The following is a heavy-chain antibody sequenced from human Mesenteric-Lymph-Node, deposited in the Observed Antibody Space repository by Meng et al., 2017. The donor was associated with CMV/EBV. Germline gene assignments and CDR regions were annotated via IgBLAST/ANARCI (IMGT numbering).Heavy chain of an antibody. Sequence: KGSRKASGHTFTNYGISGVRQAPGQGLEWMGWISADNGNTNDAQKVQGRVTMTTDTYTSTAYMELRSLRSDDTAVYYCARDRSSSELWGQGTLVTVSS. CDR2: ISADNGNT. CDR3: ARDRSSSEL. J-gene: IGHJ4*02. CDR1: GHTFTNYG. D-gene: IGHD6-13*01. V-gene: IGHV1-18*01.